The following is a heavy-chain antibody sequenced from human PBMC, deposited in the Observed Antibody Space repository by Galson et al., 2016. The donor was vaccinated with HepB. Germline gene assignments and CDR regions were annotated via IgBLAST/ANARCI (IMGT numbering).Heavy chain of an antibody. J-gene: IGHJ4*02. V-gene: IGHV3-23*01. CDR3: TKDGDSTGYYYSKFN. CDR1: GFTFSNYA. D-gene: IGHD3-22*01. Sequence: SLRLSCAAAGFTFSNYAMSWVRQAPGKGLEWVSTISGSGDSTYYADSGKGRFTISRDKSKNTLYLQMNSLRAEDTAVYYCTKDGDSTGYYYSKFNWGQGTTVVVSS. CDR2: ISGSGDST.